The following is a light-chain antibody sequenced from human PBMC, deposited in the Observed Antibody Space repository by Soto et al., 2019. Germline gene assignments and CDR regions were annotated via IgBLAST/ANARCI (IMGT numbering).Light chain of an antibody. CDR1: QGISSY. Sequence: DIQLTQSPSFLSASVGDRVTITCRASQGISSYLAWYQQKPGKAPKLLIYDASSLESGVPSRFSGSGSGTEFTLTISSLQPDDFATYYCQQYYTYSWTFGQGTKVDIK. V-gene: IGKV1-5*01. J-gene: IGKJ1*01. CDR3: QQYYTYSWT. CDR2: DAS.